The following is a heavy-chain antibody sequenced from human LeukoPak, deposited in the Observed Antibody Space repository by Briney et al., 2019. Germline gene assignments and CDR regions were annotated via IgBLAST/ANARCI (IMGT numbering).Heavy chain of an antibody. CDR2: IYYSGST. D-gene: IGHD4-17*01. V-gene: IGHV4-59*01. CDR1: GGSISSYY. Sequence: SETLSLTCTVSGGSISSYYWSWIRQPPGKGLEWIGYIYYSGSTNYNPSLKSRVTISVDTSKNQFSLKLSSVTAADTAVYYCARGPTVTSGAFDIWGQGTMVTVSS. CDR3: ARGPTVTSGAFDI. J-gene: IGHJ3*02.